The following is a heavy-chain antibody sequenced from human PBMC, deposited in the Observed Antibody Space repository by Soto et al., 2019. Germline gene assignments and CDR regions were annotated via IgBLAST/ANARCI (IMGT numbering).Heavy chain of an antibody. J-gene: IGHJ6*02. CDR2: ISYDGDNK. CDR1: GFTFSHYA. V-gene: IGHV3-30-3*01. D-gene: IGHD2-15*01. Sequence: QVQLVESGGGVVQPGRSLRLSYVASGFTFSHYAIHWVRQAPGKGLEWVAVISYDGDNKYYADSVKGRFTISRDNTKDTLNLQMNSLRADDTAVYYCAKDDSAGGSYFSGMDDWGQGTTVTVSS. CDR3: AKDDSAGGSYFSGMDD.